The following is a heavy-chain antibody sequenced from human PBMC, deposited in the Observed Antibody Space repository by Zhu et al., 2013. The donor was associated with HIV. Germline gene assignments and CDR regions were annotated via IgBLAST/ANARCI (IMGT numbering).Heavy chain of an antibody. Sequence: QVQLVQSGAEVKKPGSSVKVSCKASGGTFSSYAISWVRQAPGQGLEWMGGIIPIFGTANYAQKFQGRVTITADESTSTAYMELSSLRSEDTAVYYCASSHYDYGGTTARFDYWGQGTLVTVSS. V-gene: IGHV1-69*01. D-gene: IGHD3-16*01. CDR1: GGTFSSYA. CDR2: IIPIFGTA. CDR3: ASSHYDYGGTTARFDY. J-gene: IGHJ4*02.